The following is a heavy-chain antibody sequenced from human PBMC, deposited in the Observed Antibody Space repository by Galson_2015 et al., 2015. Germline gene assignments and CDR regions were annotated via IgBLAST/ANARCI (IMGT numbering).Heavy chain of an antibody. CDR1: GYTFTSYG. V-gene: IGHV1-18*04. CDR3: ARSKAAAGSYYSWCGP. D-gene: IGHD6-13*01. Sequence: SVKVSCKASGYTFTSYGISWVRQAPGQGLEWMGWISAYNGNTNYAQKLQGRVTMTTDTSTSTAYMELRSLRSDDTAVDYCARSKAAAGSYYSWCGPRVHGPRVTFSS. J-gene: IGHJ5*02. CDR2: ISAYNGNT.